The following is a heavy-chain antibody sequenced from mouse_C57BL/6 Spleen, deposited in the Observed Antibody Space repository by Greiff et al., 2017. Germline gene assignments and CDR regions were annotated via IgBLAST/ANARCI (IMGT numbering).Heavy chain of an antibody. J-gene: IGHJ4*01. V-gene: IGHV2-2*01. CDR2: IWSGGST. Sequence: VKLKQSGPGLVQPSQSLSITCTVSGFSLTSYGVHWVRQSPGKGLEWLGVIWSGGSTDYNAAFISRLSISKDNSKSQVFVKMNSLQADDTAIYYCARNMYGSSYRTAMDYWGQGTSVTVSS. CDR3: ARNMYGSSYRTAMDY. D-gene: IGHD1-1*01. CDR1: GFSLTSYG.